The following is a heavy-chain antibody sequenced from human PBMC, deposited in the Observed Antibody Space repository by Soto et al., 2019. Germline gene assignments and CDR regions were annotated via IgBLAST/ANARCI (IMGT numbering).Heavy chain of an antibody. CDR2: ISSDGSYT. CDR1: GFTFSDYC. J-gene: IGHJ4*02. CDR3: ARQHTYSSDY. Sequence: GGSLRLSCAASGFTFSDYCVQWVRQAPGKGLVWVSRISSDGSYTTYADSVKGRFTISRDNAKNTLSLQMNSLRAEDTAVYYCARQHTYSSDYWGQGTLVTVSS. D-gene: IGHD1-26*01. V-gene: IGHV3-74*01.